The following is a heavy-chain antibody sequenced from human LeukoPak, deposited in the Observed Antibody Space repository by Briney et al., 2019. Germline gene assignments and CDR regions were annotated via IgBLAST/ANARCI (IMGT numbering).Heavy chain of an antibody. Sequence: GGSLRLSCAASGLTFSSYAMHWVRQAPGKGLEWVAVISYDGSNKYYADSVKGRFTISRDNSKNTLYLQMNSLRAEDTAVYYCARDYVWGSYRYPFDYWGQGTLVTVSS. J-gene: IGHJ4*02. D-gene: IGHD3-16*02. CDR2: ISYDGSNK. V-gene: IGHV3-30-3*01. CDR1: GLTFSSYA. CDR3: ARDYVWGSYRYPFDY.